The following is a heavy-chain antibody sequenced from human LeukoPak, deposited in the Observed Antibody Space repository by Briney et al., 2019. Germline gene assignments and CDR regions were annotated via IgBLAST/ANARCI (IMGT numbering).Heavy chain of an antibody. Sequence: GGSLRLSCAASGFTLSRYGMHWVRQAPGKGLEWVSGINWNGGSTGYADSVKGRFTISRDNYKHTLYLQMNSVRAGDAAVYYCAGPSGGSAWFDPWGQGTLVTVSS. V-gene: IGHV3-20*04. J-gene: IGHJ5*02. CDR1: GFTLSRYG. CDR3: AGPSGGSAWFDP. CDR2: INWNGGST.